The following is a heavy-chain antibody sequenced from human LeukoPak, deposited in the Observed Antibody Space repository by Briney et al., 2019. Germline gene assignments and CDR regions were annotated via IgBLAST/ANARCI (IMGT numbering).Heavy chain of an antibody. CDR1: GFSLSTSGVG. V-gene: IGHV2-5*02. CDR2: IYWDDDK. J-gene: IGHJ3*02. CDR3: ARLAYYDNSGSFRPFDI. D-gene: IGHD3-22*01. Sequence: SGPTLVNPTQTLTLTCTFSGFSLSTSGVGVGWIRQPPGKALEWLALIYWDDDKRYSPSLKSRLTITKDTSKKQVVLTVTNLDPVDTATYYCARLAYYDNSGSFRPFDIWGQGTMVTVSS.